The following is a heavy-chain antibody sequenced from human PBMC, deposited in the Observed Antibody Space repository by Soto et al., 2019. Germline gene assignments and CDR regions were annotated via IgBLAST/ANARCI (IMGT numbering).Heavy chain of an antibody. Sequence: PSETLCVTCTFSVASISSGTYYWNWIRQSPEKGLEWIGCIHPSGGTHYNPSLKSRVSISDDTSKNQFSLKMSSVTAADTAVYYCARGKEYSKSGYWGQGTLVTVS. J-gene: IGHJ4*02. CDR3: ARGKEYSKSGY. D-gene: IGHD4-4*01. CDR1: VASISSGTYY. CDR2: IHPSGGT. V-gene: IGHV4-31*03.